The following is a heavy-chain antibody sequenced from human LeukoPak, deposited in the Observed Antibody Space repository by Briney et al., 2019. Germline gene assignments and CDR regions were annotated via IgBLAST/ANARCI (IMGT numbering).Heavy chain of an antibody. V-gene: IGHV3-7*01. D-gene: IGHD6-19*01. CDR2: IKQDGSEK. CDR3: ARDQVAVAANYYYYGMDV. Sequence: GGSLRLSCAASGFTFSSYWMSWVRQAPGKGLECVANIKQDGSEKYYVDSVKGRFTISRDNAKNSLYLQMNSLRAEDTAVYYCARDQVAVAANYYYYGMDVWGQGTTVTVSS. CDR1: GFTFSSYW. J-gene: IGHJ6*02.